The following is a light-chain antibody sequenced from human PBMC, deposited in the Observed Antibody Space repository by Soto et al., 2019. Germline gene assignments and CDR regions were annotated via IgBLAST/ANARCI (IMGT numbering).Light chain of an antibody. CDR3: CSYAGDSYV. Sequence: QSALTQPASVSGSPGQSITISCTGTSSDVGNYNLVSWYQQHPGKAPKLMIYDVSKRLSGVSNRFSGSKSGNTASLTIAGLQADDEADYYCCSYAGDSYVFGTGTKVTVL. V-gene: IGLV2-23*02. CDR1: SSDVGNYNL. CDR2: DVS. J-gene: IGLJ1*01.